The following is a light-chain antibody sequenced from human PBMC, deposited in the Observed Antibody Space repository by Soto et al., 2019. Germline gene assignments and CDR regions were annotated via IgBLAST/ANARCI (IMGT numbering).Light chain of an antibody. V-gene: IGLV2-14*03. J-gene: IGLJ1*01. CDR2: DVS. CDR1: SSDVGGYNY. Sequence: QSALTQPASVSGSRGQSITLSCTGTSSDVGGYNYVSWYQHHPGKAPKLIIYDVSNRPSGVSNPFSGSKSGNTASLTISGLQPEDEADYYCSSYTTSNTRQIVFGTGTKVTVL. CDR3: SSYTTSNTRQIV.